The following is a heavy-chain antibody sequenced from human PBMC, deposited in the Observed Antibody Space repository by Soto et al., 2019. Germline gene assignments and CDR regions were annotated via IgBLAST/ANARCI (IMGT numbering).Heavy chain of an antibody. Sequence: SETLSLTCTVSGGSISSYYWSWIRQPPGKGLEWIGFIYYAGSTKYNPSLNSRVTISVDTSKNQFSLTVTSVTAADTAVYYCARRYDASFDYWGQGTLVTVSS. D-gene: IGHD3-3*01. V-gene: IGHV4-59*08. CDR3: ARRYDASFDY. CDR1: GGSISSYY. CDR2: IYYAGST. J-gene: IGHJ4*02.